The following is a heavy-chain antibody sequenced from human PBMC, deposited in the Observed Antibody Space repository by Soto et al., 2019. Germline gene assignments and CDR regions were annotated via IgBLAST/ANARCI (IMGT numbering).Heavy chain of an antibody. D-gene: IGHD3-22*01. CDR3: ARQIYDSDTGPNFQYYFDS. J-gene: IGHJ4*02. Sequence: GESLKISCKGSGYSFAGHWITWVRQKPGKGLEWMGRIDPSDSQTYYSPSFRGHVTISVTKSITTVFLQWSSLRASDTAMYYCARQIYDSDTGPNFQYYFDSWGQGTPVTVSA. CDR2: IDPSDSQT. V-gene: IGHV5-10-1*01. CDR1: GYSFAGHW.